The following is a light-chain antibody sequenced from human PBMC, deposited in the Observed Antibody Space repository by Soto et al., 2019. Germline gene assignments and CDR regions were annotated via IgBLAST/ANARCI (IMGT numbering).Light chain of an antibody. V-gene: IGKV3-15*01. CDR3: QQGHNWPLT. J-gene: IGKJ2*01. Sequence: EIAMTQSPATLSVSPGERATLSCRASQSISTELAWYQQIPGQPPRLLIYSASTRATGVPASFTGSGSGSEYTLTISALQSEDFAIYYCQQGHNWPLTFGQGIRLEI. CDR2: SAS. CDR1: QSISTE.